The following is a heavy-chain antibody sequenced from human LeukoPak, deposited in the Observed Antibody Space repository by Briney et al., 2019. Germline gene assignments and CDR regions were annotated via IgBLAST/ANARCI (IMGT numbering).Heavy chain of an antibody. D-gene: IGHD6-13*01. CDR3: ARDGTAAPLPSHFAY. CDR2: IIPIFGTA. CDR1: GGTFSSYA. V-gene: IGHV1-69*05. Sequence: SVKFSCKASGGTFSSYAISWVRQAPGQGLEWMGGIIPIFGTANYAQKFQGRVTITTDESTSTAYMELSSLRSEDTAVYYCARDGTAAPLPSHFAYWGQGTLVTVSS. J-gene: IGHJ4*02.